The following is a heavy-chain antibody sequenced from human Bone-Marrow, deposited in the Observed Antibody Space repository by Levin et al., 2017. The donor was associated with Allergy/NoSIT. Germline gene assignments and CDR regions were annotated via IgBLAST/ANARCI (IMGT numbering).Heavy chain of an antibody. J-gene: IGHJ3*02. CDR1: GGSISSGNYF. CDR2: IDHTGSA. V-gene: IGHV4-30-4*01. Sequence: SETLSLTCTVSGGSISSGNYFWSWIRQPPGEGLEWIGYIDHTGSAYSNPSVKSRVTISIDTSKNQFSLKVTPMTAADAAVYYCAREVIAMATTDAFDIWGQGTMVTVSS. D-gene: IGHD5-24*01. CDR3: AREVIAMATTDAFDI.